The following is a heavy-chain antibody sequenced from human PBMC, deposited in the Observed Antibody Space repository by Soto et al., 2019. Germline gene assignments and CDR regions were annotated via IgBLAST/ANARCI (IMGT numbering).Heavy chain of an antibody. CDR1: GRSISSGYYY. J-gene: IGHJ6*02. CDR3: ARGVGFGYYYYHMDL. D-gene: IGHD3-10*01. CDR2: IYYSGNT. Sequence: SETLSLTCSVSGRSISSGYYYWSWIRQPPGKGLEWIGNIYYSGNTYYNPSLGSRVTISIDTSKNQFSLKLTSVTAADTAVYYCARGVGFGYYYYHMDLWGQGTTVTVSS. V-gene: IGHV4-30-4*01.